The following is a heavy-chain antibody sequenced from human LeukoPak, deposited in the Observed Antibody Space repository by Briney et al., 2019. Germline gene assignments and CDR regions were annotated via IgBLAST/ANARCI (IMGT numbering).Heavy chain of an antibody. Sequence: AGSLRLSCAASGFTFRSYDMHWVRQAPGKGLEWVAVISYDGSKKYYADSVKGRFTISRDNSKNTLYLQMNSLRGEDTAVYYCAKIVGSGDYWGQGTLVTVSS. D-gene: IGHD1-26*01. CDR2: ISYDGSKK. V-gene: IGHV3-30*18. CDR1: GFTFRSYD. J-gene: IGHJ4*02. CDR3: AKIVGSGDY.